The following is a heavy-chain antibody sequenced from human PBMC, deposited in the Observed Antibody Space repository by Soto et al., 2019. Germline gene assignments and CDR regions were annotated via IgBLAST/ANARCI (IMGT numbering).Heavy chain of an antibody. J-gene: IGHJ3*02. CDR1: GGYY. Sequence: GGYYWSWIRQHPGKGLEWIGYIYYSGSTYYNPSLKSRVTISVDTSKNQFSLKLSSVTAADTAVYYCARVAVVVAATDAFDIWGQGTMVTVSS. CDR2: IYYSGST. V-gene: IGHV4-31*02. CDR3: ARVAVVVAATDAFDI. D-gene: IGHD2-15*01.